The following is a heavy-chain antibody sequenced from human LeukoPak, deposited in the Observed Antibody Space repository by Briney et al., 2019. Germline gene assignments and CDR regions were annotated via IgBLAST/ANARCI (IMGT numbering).Heavy chain of an antibody. CDR1: AFTFDDYA. CDR2: TSWSSASI. CDR3: AKDIEHYYYSSGYDY. D-gene: IGHD3-22*01. Sequence: PGRSLRLSCAASAFTFDDYAMHWVRHAPGQGLEWVSGTSWSSASIGYADSVKGRFTISRDNAKNSLYLQMKSLRAEDTALYYCAKDIEHYYYSSGYDYWGQGTLVTVSS. V-gene: IGHV3-9*01. J-gene: IGHJ4*02.